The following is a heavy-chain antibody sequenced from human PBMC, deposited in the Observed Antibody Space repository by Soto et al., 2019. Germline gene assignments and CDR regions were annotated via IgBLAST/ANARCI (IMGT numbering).Heavy chain of an antibody. Sequence: GASVKVSCKVSGYTLTELSMHWVRQAPGKGLEWMGGIIPILGIANYAQKFQGRVTITADTSTSTAYMELSSLRSEDTAVYYCAREPVKTLDTAMAYWGQGTLVTVSS. CDR3: AREPVKTLDTAMAY. CDR1: GYTLTELS. CDR2: IIPILGIA. J-gene: IGHJ4*02. V-gene: IGHV1-24*01. D-gene: IGHD5-18*01.